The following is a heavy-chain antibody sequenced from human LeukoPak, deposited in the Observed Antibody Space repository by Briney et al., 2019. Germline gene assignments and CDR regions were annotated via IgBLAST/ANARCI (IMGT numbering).Heavy chain of an antibody. CDR3: ARIVDGSSSFDY. Sequence: GGSLRLSCAASGFTFSSYSMNWVRQAPGKGLEWVSSISSSSSYIYYADSVKGRFTISRDNAKNSLYLQMNSLRAEDTAVYYCARIVDGSSSFDYWGQGTLVTVSS. D-gene: IGHD6-13*01. CDR1: GFTFSSYS. CDR2: ISSSSSYI. V-gene: IGHV3-21*01. J-gene: IGHJ4*02.